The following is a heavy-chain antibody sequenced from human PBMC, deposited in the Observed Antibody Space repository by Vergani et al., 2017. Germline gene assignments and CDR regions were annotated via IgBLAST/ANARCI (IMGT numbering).Heavy chain of an antibody. Sequence: EVQLVESGGGLVKPGGSLRLSCAASGFTFSSYSMNWVRQAPGKGLEWVSYISSSSSTIYYADSVKGRFTISRDNAKNSLYLQMNSLRAEDTAVYYCARGGLSVVAYLYGLDVWGQGTTVTVSS. CDR3: ARGGLSVVAYLYGLDV. V-gene: IGHV3-48*01. CDR1: GFTFSSYS. J-gene: IGHJ6*02. D-gene: IGHD2-15*01. CDR2: ISSSSSTI.